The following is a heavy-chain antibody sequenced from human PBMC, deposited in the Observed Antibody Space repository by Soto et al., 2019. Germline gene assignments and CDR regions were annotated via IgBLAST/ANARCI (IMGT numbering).Heavy chain of an antibody. J-gene: IGHJ4*02. D-gene: IGHD2-8*01. V-gene: IGHV3-23*01. CDR2: ISSSCDST. CDR1: KFTFSNYA. CDR3: SRESNPHLGYCIDGICYNDY. Sequence: GSLRLSCAASKFTFSNYAMSWVRQIPVKGLEWVSAISSSCDSTYYSDSVKGRFTISRDNSKNTLYLQMNSLRAEDTAVYYCSRESNPHLGYCIDGICYNDYWGQGTLVTVSS.